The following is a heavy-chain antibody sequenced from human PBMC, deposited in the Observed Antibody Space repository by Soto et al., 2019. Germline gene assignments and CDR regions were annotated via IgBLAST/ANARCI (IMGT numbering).Heavy chain of an antibody. CDR3: ARDLLSSSGWHGH. J-gene: IGHJ4*02. V-gene: IGHV1-3*01. D-gene: IGHD6-19*01. Sequence: ASVQVSCKASGYTFTSYAMHWVRQAPGQRLEWMGWINAGNGNTKYSQKFQGRVTITRDTSASTAYMELSSLSSEDKAVYYCARDLLSSSGWHGHWGQGTLVTVSS. CDR2: INAGNGNT. CDR1: GYTFTSYA.